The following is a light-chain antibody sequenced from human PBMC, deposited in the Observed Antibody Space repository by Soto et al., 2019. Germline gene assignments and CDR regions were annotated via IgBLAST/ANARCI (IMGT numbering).Light chain of an antibody. V-gene: IGKV3-15*01. Sequence: EIVMTQSPATLSVSPGERATLSCRASHSVSSNLAWYQQKPGQAPRLLIYDASTRATGIPVRFSGSGSGTEFTLTISSLQSEDLAVYYCQQYDNWWTFGQGARVEIK. CDR1: HSVSSN. CDR2: DAS. J-gene: IGKJ1*01. CDR3: QQYDNWWT.